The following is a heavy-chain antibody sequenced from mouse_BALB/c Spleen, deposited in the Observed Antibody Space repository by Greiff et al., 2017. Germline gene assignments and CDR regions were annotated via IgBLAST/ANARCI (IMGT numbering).Heavy chain of an antibody. V-gene: IGHV1S135*01. D-gene: IGHD2-10*02. CDR1: GYSFTSYY. Sequence: EVKLQQSGPELMKPGASVKISCKASGYSFTSYYMHWVKQSHGKSLEWIGYIDPFNGGTSYNQKFKGKATLTVDKSSSTAYMHLSSLTSEDSAVYYCARGYGNYAMDYWGQGTSVTVSS. CDR3: ARGYGNYAMDY. CDR2: IDPFNGGT. J-gene: IGHJ4*01.